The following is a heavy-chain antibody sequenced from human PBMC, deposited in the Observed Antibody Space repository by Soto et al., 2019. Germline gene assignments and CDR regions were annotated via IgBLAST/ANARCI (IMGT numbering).Heavy chain of an antibody. J-gene: IGHJ5*02. CDR2: IYHCGTTY. CDR3: ARGHRLRLWPWFYP. Sequence: QVQLQESGSGVVKPSETLSLTCTVSGGSIRNDAHSWAWIRQSPGKGLEWIGHIYHCGTTYYYNPPRRSRLAMSVDESRNQFSLSLRSVTAADSAIYYFARGHRLRLWPWFYPLGQGTLVNVSS. D-gene: IGHD2-15*01. CDR1: GGSIRNDAHS. V-gene: IGHV4-30-2*06.